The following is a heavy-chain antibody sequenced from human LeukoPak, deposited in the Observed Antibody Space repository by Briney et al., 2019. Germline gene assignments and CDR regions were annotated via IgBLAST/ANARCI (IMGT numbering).Heavy chain of an antibody. CDR3: ASWPGGWYGEDS. Sequence: GGSLRLSCAASGFTVSSNYMSWVRQAPGKGLEWVSVIYGGGSTYYADSVKGRFTISRDTSKNTLYLQMNSLRAEDTAVYYCASWPGGWYGEDSWGQGTLVTVPS. V-gene: IGHV3-53*01. D-gene: IGHD6-19*01. CDR2: IYGGGST. CDR1: GFTVSSNY. J-gene: IGHJ4*02.